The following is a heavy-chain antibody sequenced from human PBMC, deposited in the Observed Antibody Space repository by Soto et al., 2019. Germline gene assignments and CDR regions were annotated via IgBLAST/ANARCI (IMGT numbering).Heavy chain of an antibody. CDR1: GFTFSIYA. V-gene: IGHV3-48*02. Sequence: EVQVVESGGGLAQPGGSLRLSCAASGFTFSIYAMNWVRLAPGKGLEWISYIGGRSSPIYYADSVKGRFNISRDNAQNSVFLSMNSLRDEDTAVYFCARGNRVVITAVDYHYGMDVWGQGTTVTVSS. CDR2: IGGRSSPI. J-gene: IGHJ6*02. CDR3: ARGNRVVITAVDYHYGMDV. D-gene: IGHD3-22*01.